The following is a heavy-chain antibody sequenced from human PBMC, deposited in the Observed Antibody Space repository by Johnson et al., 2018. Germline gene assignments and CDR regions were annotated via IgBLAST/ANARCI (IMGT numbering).Heavy chain of an antibody. CDR2: IWYDGSNK. J-gene: IGHJ6*02. CDR1: GFTFSSYG. Sequence: QVQLVESGGGVVQPGRSLRLSCAASGFTFSSYGMHWVRQAPGKGLEWVAVIWYDGSNKYYADSVKGRFTISRDNSKNTLYLQMNSLRAEDTAGYYCARGGEYDYYYGMDVWGQGTTVTVSS. V-gene: IGHV3-33*01. CDR3: ARGGEYDYYYGMDV. D-gene: IGHD3-16*01.